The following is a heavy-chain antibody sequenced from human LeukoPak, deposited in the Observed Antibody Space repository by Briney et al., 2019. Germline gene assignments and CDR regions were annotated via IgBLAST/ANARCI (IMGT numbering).Heavy chain of an antibody. Sequence: AGSLRLSCAASGFTFSDYYMSWIRQAPGKGLEWVSYISSSSSTIYYADSVKGRFTISRDTAKNSLYLQMNRLSVEVTAAYSCATTTMHGDYLFFFQHWGQGTLVTVSS. CDR1: GFTFSDYY. CDR2: ISSSSSTI. V-gene: IGHV3-11*04. J-gene: IGHJ1*01. D-gene: IGHD4-17*01. CDR3: ATTTMHGDYLFFFQH.